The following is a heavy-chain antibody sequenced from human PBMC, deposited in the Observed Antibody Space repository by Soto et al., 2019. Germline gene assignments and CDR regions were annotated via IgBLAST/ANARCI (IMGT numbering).Heavy chain of an antibody. Sequence: SETQSLTCIVSDGSINNYYWSWIRQPPGKGLEWIGSVYYTGSTNYNPSLKGRVTMSVDTSRNLFSLKLRYVTATDTAVYYCARSTRSWFDPWGQGTVVTVSS. CDR3: ARSTRSWFDP. CDR1: DGSINNYY. CDR2: VYYTGST. J-gene: IGHJ5*02. V-gene: IGHV4-59*08.